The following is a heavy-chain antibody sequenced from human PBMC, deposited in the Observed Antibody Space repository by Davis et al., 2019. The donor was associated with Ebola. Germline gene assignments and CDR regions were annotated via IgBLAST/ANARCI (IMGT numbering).Heavy chain of an antibody. V-gene: IGHV3-11*01. CDR3: ARGPNYYDGY. D-gene: IGHD3-22*01. CDR1: GGSFSGYY. Sequence: LSLTCAVYGGSFSGYYWSWIRQAPGKGLEWVSYISSSGSTIYYADSVKGRFTISRDNAKNSLYLQMNSLRAEDTAVYYCARGPNYYDGYWGQGTLVTVSS. CDR2: ISSSGSTI. J-gene: IGHJ4*02.